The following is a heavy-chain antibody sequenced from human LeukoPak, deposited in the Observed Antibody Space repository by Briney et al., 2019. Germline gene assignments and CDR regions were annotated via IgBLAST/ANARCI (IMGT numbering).Heavy chain of an antibody. Sequence: GGSLRLSCAASGFIVSNNHINWIRQAPGKGLEWVSIIYSGDTTYYSDSVKGRFILSSDNSKNMLYLQMNSLRVEDTAVYYCARDVAVAGIWGYYYYYYMDVWGKGTTVTVSS. V-gene: IGHV3-66*01. CDR1: GFIVSNNH. CDR2: IYSGDTT. CDR3: ARDVAVAGIWGYYYYYYMDV. J-gene: IGHJ6*03. D-gene: IGHD6-19*01.